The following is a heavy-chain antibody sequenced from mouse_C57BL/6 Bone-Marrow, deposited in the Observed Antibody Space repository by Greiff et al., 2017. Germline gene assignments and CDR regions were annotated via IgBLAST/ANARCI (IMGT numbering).Heavy chain of an antibody. CDR2: INPGKGGT. D-gene: IGHD1-1*01. V-gene: IGHV1-54*01. CDR3: ARSGHYYGSSDYAMDY. J-gene: IGHJ4*01. CDR1: RYAFTNYL. Sequence: VQLQQSGAELVRPGTSVGESCKASRYAFTNYLIEWVKQRPGQGLEWIGVINPGKGGTNYSEKCKGKASLSADKSSSTAYMQLSSLTSEDSAVYFCARSGHYYGSSDYAMDYWGQGTSVTVSA.